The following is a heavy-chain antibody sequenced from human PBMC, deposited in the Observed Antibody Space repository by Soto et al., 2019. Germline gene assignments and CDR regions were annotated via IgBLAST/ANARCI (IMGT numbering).Heavy chain of an antibody. D-gene: IGHD3-22*01. Sequence: SETLSLTCTVSGGSLTSYYWSWFRLPPGKGLEWIAYIYYSGTTNYNPSLKSRVTISVDTPKNQFSLELTSVTAADTAVYYCASGLGTTRFDPWGQGTLVTVSS. CDR3: ASGLGTTRFDP. J-gene: IGHJ5*02. CDR2: IYYSGTT. CDR1: GGSLTSYY. V-gene: IGHV4-59*01.